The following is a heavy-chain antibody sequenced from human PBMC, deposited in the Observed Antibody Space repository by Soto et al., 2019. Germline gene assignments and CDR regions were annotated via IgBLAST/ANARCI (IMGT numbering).Heavy chain of an antibody. Sequence: QVQLQESGPGLVKPSETLSLTCTVSGGSISSYYWSWIRQPPGKGLEWIGYIYYSGSTNYNPSLMSRVTISVDTSKNQFSLKLSSVTAADTAVYYCARVGYSYGYDYWGQGTLVTVSS. J-gene: IGHJ4*02. CDR1: GGSISSYY. CDR2: IYYSGST. D-gene: IGHD5-18*01. CDR3: ARVGYSYGYDY. V-gene: IGHV4-59*01.